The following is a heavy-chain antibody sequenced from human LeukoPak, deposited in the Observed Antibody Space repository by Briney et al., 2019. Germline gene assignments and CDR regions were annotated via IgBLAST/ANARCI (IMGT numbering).Heavy chain of an antibody. CDR1: GFTFSDHY. D-gene: IGHD3-22*01. CDR3: ATLETYYYDSSGPYAFDI. V-gene: IGHV3-72*01. Sequence: GGSLRLSCAASGFTFSDHYMDWVRQAPGKGLEWVGRTRNRAISYTTEYAASVKGRFTISRDDSKNSLYLQMNSLKTEDTAVYYCATLETYYYDSSGPYAFDIWGQGTMVTVSS. J-gene: IGHJ3*02. CDR2: TRNRAISYTT.